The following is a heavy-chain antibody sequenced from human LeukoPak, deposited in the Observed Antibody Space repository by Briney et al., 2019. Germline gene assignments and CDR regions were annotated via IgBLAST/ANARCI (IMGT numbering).Heavy chain of an antibody. CDR3: ARLVASGITMIVVVTDY. V-gene: IGHV4-39*07. J-gene: IGHJ4*02. CDR1: GGSISSSSYY. Sequence: KTSETLSLTCTVSGGSISSSSYYWGWIRQPPGKGLEWIGSIYYSGSTYYNPSLKSRVTISVDTSKNQFSLKLSSVTAADTAVYYCARLVASGITMIVVVTDYWGQGTLVTVSS. CDR2: IYYSGST. D-gene: IGHD3-22*01.